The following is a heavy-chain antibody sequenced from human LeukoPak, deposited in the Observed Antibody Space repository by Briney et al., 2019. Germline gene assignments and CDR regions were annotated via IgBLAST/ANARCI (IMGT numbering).Heavy chain of an antibody. CDR3: ARGRISSSY. CDR2: ISYSGST. V-gene: IGHV4-39*01. CDR1: GGSISSNSYY. D-gene: IGHD6-13*01. Sequence: TSETLSLTCTVSGGSISSNSYYWGWIRQPPGKGLEWIGTISYSGSTYYNPSLENPVTISVDASKNQFSLRLNSVTAADTAVYYCARGRISSSYWGQGTLVTVSS. J-gene: IGHJ4*02.